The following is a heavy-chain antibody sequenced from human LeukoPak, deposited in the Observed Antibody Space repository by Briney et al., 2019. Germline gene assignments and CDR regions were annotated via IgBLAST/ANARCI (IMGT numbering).Heavy chain of an antibody. J-gene: IGHJ6*03. CDR2: INHSGST. CDR1: GGSFSGYY. Sequence: SETLSLTCAVCGGSFSGYYWNWIRQPPGKGLEWIGEINHSGSTNYNPSLKSRVTISVDTSKNQFSLKLSSVTAADTAVYYCARDRDYGEIGYYYYYMDVWGKGTTVTVSS. D-gene: IGHD4-17*01. V-gene: IGHV4-34*01. CDR3: ARDRDYGEIGYYYYYMDV.